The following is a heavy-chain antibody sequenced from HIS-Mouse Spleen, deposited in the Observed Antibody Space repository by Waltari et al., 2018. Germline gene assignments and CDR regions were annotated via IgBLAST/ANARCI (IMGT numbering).Heavy chain of an antibody. Sequence: QLQLQESGPGLVKPSETLSITCTVSGGSISSSRYYLGWIRHPPGKGLEWIGSIYYSGSTYYNPSLKSRVTISVDTSKNQFSLKLSSVTAADTAVYYCAREIPYSSSWYDWYFDLWGRGTLVTVSS. D-gene: IGHD6-13*01. CDR3: AREIPYSSSWYDWYFDL. J-gene: IGHJ2*01. CDR2: IYYSGST. CDR1: GGSISSSRYY. V-gene: IGHV4-39*07.